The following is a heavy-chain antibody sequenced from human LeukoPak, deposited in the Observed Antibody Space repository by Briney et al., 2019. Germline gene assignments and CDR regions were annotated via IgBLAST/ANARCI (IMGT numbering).Heavy chain of an antibody. V-gene: IGHV4-34*01. CDR2: INHSGST. CDR3: ARGLTTDVEYYYDSSGYYRYYFDY. CDR1: GGSFSGYY. Sequence: SETLSLTCAVYGGSFSGYYWSWIRQPPGKGLKWIGEINHSGSTNYNPSLKSRVTISVDTSKNQFSLKLSSVTAADTAVYYCARGLTTDVEYYYDSSGYYRYYFDYWGQGTLVTVSS. D-gene: IGHD3-22*01. J-gene: IGHJ4*02.